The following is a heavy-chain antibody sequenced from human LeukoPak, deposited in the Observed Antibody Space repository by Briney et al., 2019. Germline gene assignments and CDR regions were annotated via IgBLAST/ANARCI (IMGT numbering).Heavy chain of an antibody. CDR1: GFTLSSYG. CDR3: AKGGLTHYDFWSGYYNGVSYYYYYMDV. V-gene: IGHV3-33*06. CDR2: IWYGGSLK. Sequence: GGSLRLSCAASGFTLSSYGMHWVRQAPGKGLEWVTVIWYGGSLKYYADSVKSRFTISRDDSENTLYLQMNSLRAEDTAVYYCAKGGLTHYDFWSGYYNGVSYYYYYMDVWGKGTTVTVSS. J-gene: IGHJ6*03. D-gene: IGHD3-3*01.